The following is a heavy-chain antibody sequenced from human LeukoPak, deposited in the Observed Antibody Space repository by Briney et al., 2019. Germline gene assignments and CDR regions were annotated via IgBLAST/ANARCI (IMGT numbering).Heavy chain of an antibody. Sequence: PSETLSLTCTVSGASISSGSNYWGWIRQPPGKTLEWIGSIYSSGSTYYNPSLKSRVIIIIDTPKNHFSLTLSSVTAADTAVYYCARDLRGGEPGNFFDYWGQGTLVTVSS. CDR1: GASISSGSNY. D-gene: IGHD3-3*01. CDR2: IYSSGST. J-gene: IGHJ4*02. CDR3: ARDLRGGEPGNFFDY. V-gene: IGHV4-39*07.